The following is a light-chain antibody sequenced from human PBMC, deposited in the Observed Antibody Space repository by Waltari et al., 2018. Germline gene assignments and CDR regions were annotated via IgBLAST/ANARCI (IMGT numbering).Light chain of an antibody. CDR3: QRYDSALRA. J-gene: IGKJ1*01. CDR2: TAS. CDR1: QDIGTA. V-gene: IGKV1-27*01. Sequence: DMQTTQSPSSLSASVGDRVTITCRASQDIGTALAWYQQKPGTAPNLLIYTASTLQLGVPSRFSGRGSGTDFTLTISSLQPEDVATYYCQRYDSALRAFGQGTKVEIK.